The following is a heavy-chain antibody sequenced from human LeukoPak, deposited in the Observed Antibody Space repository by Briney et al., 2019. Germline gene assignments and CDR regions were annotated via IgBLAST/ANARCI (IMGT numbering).Heavy chain of an antibody. J-gene: IGHJ3*02. CDR3: ARRSAAKDAFDI. CDR2: INSDGGST. Sequence: GGSLRLSCAASGFTFSSYSMNWVRQAPGKGLVWVSRINSDGGSTSYTDSVKGRFTISRDNAKNTLYLQMNSLRAEDTAVYYCARRSAAKDAFDIWGQGTKVTVSS. CDR1: GFTFSSYS. D-gene: IGHD6-25*01. V-gene: IGHV3-74*01.